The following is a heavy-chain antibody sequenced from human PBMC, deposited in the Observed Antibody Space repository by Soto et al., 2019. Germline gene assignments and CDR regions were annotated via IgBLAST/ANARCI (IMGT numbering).Heavy chain of an antibody. Sequence: GGSLRLSXAASGFTFDDYTMHWVRQAPGKGLEWVSLISWDGGSTYYADSVKGRFTISRDNSKNSLYLQMNSLRTEDTALYYCAKDILSRPKNDFWSGTYGMDVWGQGTTVTVSS. CDR3: AKDILSRPKNDFWSGTYGMDV. CDR1: GFTFDDYT. V-gene: IGHV3-43*01. D-gene: IGHD3-3*01. J-gene: IGHJ6*02. CDR2: ISWDGGST.